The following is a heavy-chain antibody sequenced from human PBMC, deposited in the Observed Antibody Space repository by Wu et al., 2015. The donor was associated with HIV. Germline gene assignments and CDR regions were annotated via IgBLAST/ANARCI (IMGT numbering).Heavy chain of an antibody. D-gene: IGHD4-17*01. CDR3: ARANDDGDYFES. J-gene: IGHJ4*02. CDR1: GYTFTSYY. V-gene: IGHV1-69*18. Sequence: QEQLVQSGAEVKKPGASVKVSCKASGYTFTSYYMHWVRQAPGQGLEWMGRIIPIFGTPNYAQDFQGKVTITADESANTSYMELSSLRSEDTAVYFXARANDDGDYFESWGQGTLVTVS. CDR2: IIPIFGTP.